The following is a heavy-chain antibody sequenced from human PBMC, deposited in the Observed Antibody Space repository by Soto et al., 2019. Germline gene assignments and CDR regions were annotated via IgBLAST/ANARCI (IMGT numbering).Heavy chain of an antibody. J-gene: IGHJ6*02. CDR2: LGFDGGGR. Sequence: QMQLVESGGGVVQPGRSLRLSCEASGFDFSSYGMHWVRQTPGKGLEWVAVLGFDGGGRYYADSVKGRFTISRDNSKKMLYLQMDSLRVEDTALYYCAREPVGPDYAMDVWGQGTTVTVSS. D-gene: IGHD1-26*01. CDR1: GFDFSSYG. CDR3: AREPVGPDYAMDV. V-gene: IGHV3-33*01.